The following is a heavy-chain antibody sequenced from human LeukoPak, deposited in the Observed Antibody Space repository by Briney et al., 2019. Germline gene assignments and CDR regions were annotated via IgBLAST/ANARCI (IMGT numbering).Heavy chain of an antibody. CDR3: ARARVGELVDY. J-gene: IGHJ4*02. D-gene: IGHD1-26*01. CDR1: GYTFTGYY. V-gene: IGHV1-2*02. CDR2: INPNSGGT. Sequence: ASVKVSCKAPGYTFTGYYMHWVRQAPGQGLEWMGWINPNSGGTNYAQKFQGRVTMTRDTSISTAYMELSRLRFDDTDVYYCARARVGELVDYWGQGTLVTVSS.